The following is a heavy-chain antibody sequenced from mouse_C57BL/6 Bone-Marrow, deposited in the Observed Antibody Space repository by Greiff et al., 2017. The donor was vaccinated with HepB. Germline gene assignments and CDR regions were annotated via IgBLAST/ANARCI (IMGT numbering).Heavy chain of an antibody. CDR1: GFTFTDYY. CDR3: ARSSTVVASFDY. CDR2: IRNKANGYTT. V-gene: IGHV7-3*01. J-gene: IGHJ2*01. Sequence: EVQLVESGGGLVQPGGSLSLSCAASGFTFTDYYMSWVRQPPGKALEWLGFIRNKANGYTTEYSASVKGRFTISSDNSQSILYLQMNALRAEDSATYYCARSSTVVASFDYWGQGTTLTVSS. D-gene: IGHD1-1*01.